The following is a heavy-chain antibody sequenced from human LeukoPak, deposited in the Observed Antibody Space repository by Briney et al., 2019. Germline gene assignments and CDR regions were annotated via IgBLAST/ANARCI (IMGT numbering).Heavy chain of an antibody. J-gene: IGHJ4*02. CDR3: AKKAQVTAGAAYIDY. Sequence: GGSLRLSCAASGFTFSRYSMNWVRQAPGKGLEWVSVISGDSGTTVYRDSVEGRFTISRDNSKNTLFLHMNSLRAEDTAVYYCAKKAQVTAGAAYIDYWGQGTLVTVSS. CDR1: GFTFSRYS. D-gene: IGHD2-21*02. V-gene: IGHV3-23*01. CDR2: ISGDSGTT.